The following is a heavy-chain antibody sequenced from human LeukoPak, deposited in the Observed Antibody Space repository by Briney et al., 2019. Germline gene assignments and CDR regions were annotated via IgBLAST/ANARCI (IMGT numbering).Heavy chain of an antibody. J-gene: IGHJ4*02. CDR3: ATIGGSGGSWGRFDY. V-gene: IGHV4-59*01. CDR2: IYYSGST. Sequence: SETLSLTCTVSGGSISSNYWNWIRQPPGKGLEWIGYIYYSGSTNYNPSLKSRVTISVDTFKNQFSLKLSSVTAADTAVYYCATIGGSGGSWGRFDYWGQGTLVTVSS. CDR1: GGSISSNY. D-gene: IGHD2-15*01.